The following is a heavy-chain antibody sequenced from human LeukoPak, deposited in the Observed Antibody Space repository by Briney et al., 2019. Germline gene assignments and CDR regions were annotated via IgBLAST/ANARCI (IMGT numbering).Heavy chain of an antibody. CDR1: GFTFSSYE. Sequence: PGGSLRLSCAASGFTFSSYEMNWVRQAPGKGLEWVSYISSSGTTIYYADSVKGRFTISRDNSKNTLYLQMNSLRAEDTAVYYCAKGGATTGTWYNWFDPWGQGTLVTVSS. D-gene: IGHD6-13*01. J-gene: IGHJ5*02. V-gene: IGHV3-48*03. CDR2: ISSSGTTI. CDR3: AKGGATTGTWYNWFDP.